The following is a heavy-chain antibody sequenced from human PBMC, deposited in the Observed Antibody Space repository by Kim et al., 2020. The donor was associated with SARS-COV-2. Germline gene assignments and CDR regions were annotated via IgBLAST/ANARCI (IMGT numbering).Heavy chain of an antibody. CDR3: TGHLCASSWFDY. D-gene: IGHD6-13*01. Sequence: SETLSLTCTISGGSISSSTYSWNWFRQPPGDELEWIGGIDSSGSTYYNPSLKSRGTLSVEPHKNQFSLKMSSVTAADTAVFYVTGHLCASSWFDYWGQGT. CDR1: GGSISSSTYS. CDR2: IDSSGST. V-gene: IGHV4-39*01. J-gene: IGHJ4*02.